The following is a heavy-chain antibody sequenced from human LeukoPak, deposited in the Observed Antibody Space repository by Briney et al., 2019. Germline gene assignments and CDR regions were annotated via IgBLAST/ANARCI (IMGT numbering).Heavy chain of an antibody. Sequence: SETLSLTCTVSGGSISSYYRSWIRQPPGKGLEWIGYIYYSGSTSYNPSLKSRVTISVDTSKNQFSLKLSSVTAADTAVYYCARHALDYGDYVGRIDYWGQGTLVTVSS. CDR2: IYYSGST. D-gene: IGHD4-17*01. J-gene: IGHJ4*02. V-gene: IGHV4-59*01. CDR1: GGSISSYY. CDR3: ARHALDYGDYVGRIDY.